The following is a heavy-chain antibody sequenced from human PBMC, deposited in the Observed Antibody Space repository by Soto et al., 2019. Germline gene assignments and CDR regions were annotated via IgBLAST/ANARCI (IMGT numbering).Heavy chain of an antibody. Sequence: PXQTLSLTCAISGYSVSSNSAAWNLIRQSPSRGLEWLGRTYYSSKWYNDYAVSVKSRITINPDTSKNQFSLQLNSVTPEDTAVYYCARMDARAQGDAFDIWGQGTMVTVSS. J-gene: IGHJ3*02. V-gene: IGHV6-1*01. CDR1: GYSVSSNSAA. CDR3: ARMDARAQGDAFDI. CDR2: TYYSSKWYN.